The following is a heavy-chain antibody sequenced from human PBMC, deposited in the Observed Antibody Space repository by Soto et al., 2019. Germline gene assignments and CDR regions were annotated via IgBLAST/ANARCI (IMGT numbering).Heavy chain of an antibody. CDR1: GYTFTSYT. Sequence: QVQLVQSGAEVKKPGASVKVSCKASGYTFTSYTMHWVRQAPVQRLEWMGWINAGNGNTKYSQKFQGRVTITRDTSASTAYMELSSLRSEDTAVYYCARGYCSSTSCYVADVWGQGTTVTVSS. D-gene: IGHD2-2*01. CDR3: ARGYCSSTSCYVADV. CDR2: INAGNGNT. V-gene: IGHV1-3*01. J-gene: IGHJ6*02.